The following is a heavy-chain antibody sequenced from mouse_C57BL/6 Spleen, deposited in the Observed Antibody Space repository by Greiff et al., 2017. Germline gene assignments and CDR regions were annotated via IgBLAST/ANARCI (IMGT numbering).Heavy chain of an antibody. CDR1: GYAFSSSW. CDR2: IYPGDGDT. J-gene: IGHJ4*01. CDR3: ARLDAQATGDAMDY. D-gene: IGHD3-2*02. V-gene: IGHV1-82*01. Sequence: VQLQQSGPELVKPGASVKISCKASGYAFSSSWMNWVKQRPGKGLEWIGRIYPGDGDTNYNGKFKGKATLTADKSSSTAYMQRSSLTSEDSAVYFCARLDAQATGDAMDYWGQGTSVTVSS.